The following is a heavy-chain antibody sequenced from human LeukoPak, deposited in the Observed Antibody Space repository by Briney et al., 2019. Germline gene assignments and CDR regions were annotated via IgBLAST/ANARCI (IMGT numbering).Heavy chain of an antibody. CDR3: ARLYCSSTSCFDH. CDR1: GGTFSSYA. V-gene: IGHV1-69*04. D-gene: IGHD2-2*01. Sequence: SGNVSCNASGGTFSSYAISWVRQSPGHRLEWMGRIIPIFGIAKYAQKFQGRVTITADKSTSTAYMELSSLRSEDTAVYYCARLYCSSTSCFDHWGQGTLVTVSS. J-gene: IGHJ4*02. CDR2: IIPIFGIA.